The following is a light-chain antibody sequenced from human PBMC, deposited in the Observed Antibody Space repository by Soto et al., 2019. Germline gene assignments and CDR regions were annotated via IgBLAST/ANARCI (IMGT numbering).Light chain of an antibody. CDR2: EVS. CDR1: SSDVENYKL. Sequence: QSALNQPASVSGSPGQSVTISCTATSSDVENYKLVSWYQQHPGKAPKLIIYEVSKRPSGVSNRFSGSKSANTASLIISGLQSEDESDYYCCSTVRAHVFGTGTKLTVL. V-gene: IGLV2-23*02. J-gene: IGLJ1*01. CDR3: CSTVRAHV.